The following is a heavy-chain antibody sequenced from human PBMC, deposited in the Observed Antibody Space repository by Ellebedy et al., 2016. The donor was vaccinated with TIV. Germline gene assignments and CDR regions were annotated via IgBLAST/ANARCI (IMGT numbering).Heavy chain of an antibody. Sequence: GESLKISCQASGYSFTSHWINWVRQMPGKGLEWMGRIDPRDSQTDYRPSFQGHVIISVDTSISTAFLQWSSLKASDTAIYNCARRKRGIMGAYDIWGQGTMVTVSS. V-gene: IGHV5-10-1*01. CDR1: GYSFTSHW. D-gene: IGHD3-16*01. CDR3: ARRKRGIMGAYDI. CDR2: IDPRDSQT. J-gene: IGHJ3*02.